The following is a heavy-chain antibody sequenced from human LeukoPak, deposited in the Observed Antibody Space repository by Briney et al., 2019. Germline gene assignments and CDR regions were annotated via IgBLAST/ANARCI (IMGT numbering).Heavy chain of an antibody. D-gene: IGHD3-22*01. J-gene: IGHJ4*02. Sequence: GRSLRLSCAAAGFTFSSYAMHWVRQAPGKGLEWVAVISYDGSNKYYADSVKGRFTISRDNSKNRLYLQMNSLRAEDTAVYYCARGPYYYDSSGYYQTDYWGQGTLVTVSS. CDR2: ISYDGSNK. V-gene: IGHV3-30-3*01. CDR3: ARGPYYYDSSGYYQTDY. CDR1: GFTFSSYA.